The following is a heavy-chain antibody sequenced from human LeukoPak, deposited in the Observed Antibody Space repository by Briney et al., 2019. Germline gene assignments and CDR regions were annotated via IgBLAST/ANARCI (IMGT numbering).Heavy chain of an antibody. V-gene: IGHV4-61*01. J-gene: IGHJ4*02. CDR2: IYYSGST. CDR1: GYSISSGYY. D-gene: IGHD3-16*02. Sequence: SETLSLTCTVSGYSISSGYYWGWIRQPPGKGLEWIGYIYYSGSTNYNPSLKSRVTISVDTSKNQFSLKLSSVTAADTAVYYCARRGSYRYGLDYWGQGTLVTVSS. CDR3: ARRGSYRYGLDY.